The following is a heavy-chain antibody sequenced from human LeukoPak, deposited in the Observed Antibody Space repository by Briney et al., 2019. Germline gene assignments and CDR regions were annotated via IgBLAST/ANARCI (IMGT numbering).Heavy chain of an antibody. D-gene: IGHD5-24*01. CDR2: LYLAGNT. V-gene: IGHV3-53*01. CDR1: GLTIGSRY. J-gene: IGHJ1*01. Sequence: GGSLRLSCVASGLTIGSRYMNWVRQAPGKGLEWVSALYLAGNTYYADSVRGRFTISRDNPKNTLYLQVNNLRVEDTAIHYCACGDGYNFFQHWGQGTLVAVSS. CDR3: ACGDGYNFFQH.